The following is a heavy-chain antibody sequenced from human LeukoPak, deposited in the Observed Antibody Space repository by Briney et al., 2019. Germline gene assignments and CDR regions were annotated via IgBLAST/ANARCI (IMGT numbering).Heavy chain of an antibody. D-gene: IGHD5-18*01. CDR3: ARGQYYLRYSYGFRSFDI. V-gene: IGHV4-34*01. CDR1: GGSFSGYY. Sequence: SQTLSLTCAVYGGSFSGYYWSWIRQPPGKGLEWIGEINHSGSTNYNPSLKSRVTISVDTSKNQFSLKLSSVTAADTAVYYCARGQYYLRYSYGFRSFDIWGQGTMVTVSS. J-gene: IGHJ3*02. CDR2: INHSGST.